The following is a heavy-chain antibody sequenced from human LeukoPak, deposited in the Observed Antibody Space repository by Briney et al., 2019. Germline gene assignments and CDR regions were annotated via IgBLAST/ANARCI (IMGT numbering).Heavy chain of an antibody. CDR2: VYYSGST. J-gene: IGHJ3*02. CDR1: GGSISSYY. V-gene: IGHV4-59*01. Sequence: SETLSLTCTVSGGSISSYYWSWIRQPPGKGLEWIGYVYYSGSTNCNPSLKSRVTISVDTSKNQFSLKLSSVTAADTAAYYCARNMAGYSNDAFDIWGQGTMVTVSS. D-gene: IGHD3-9*01. CDR3: ARNMAGYSNDAFDI.